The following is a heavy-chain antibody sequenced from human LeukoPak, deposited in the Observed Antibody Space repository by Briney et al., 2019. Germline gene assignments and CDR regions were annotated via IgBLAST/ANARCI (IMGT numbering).Heavy chain of an antibody. Sequence: GGSLRLSCAASGFTFSSYSMNWVRQAPGKGLEWVSSISSSSSYIYYADSVKGRFTISRDNAKNSLYLQMNSLRAEDTAVYYCAREKGPQRNPRDAFDIWGQGTMVTVSS. CDR3: AREKGPQRNPRDAFDI. CDR2: ISSSSSYI. J-gene: IGHJ3*02. CDR1: GFTFSSYS. V-gene: IGHV3-21*01. D-gene: IGHD1-14*01.